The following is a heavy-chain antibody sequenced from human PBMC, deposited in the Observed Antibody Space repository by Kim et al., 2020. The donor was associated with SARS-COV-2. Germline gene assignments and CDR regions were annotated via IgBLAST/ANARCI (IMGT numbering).Heavy chain of an antibody. V-gene: IGHV4-39*07. CDR2: IYYSGST. D-gene: IGHD3-22*01. CDR3: ARAGFVWLFPFDY. CDR1: GGSISSSSYY. Sequence: SETLSLTCTVSGGSISSSSYYWGWIRQPPGKGLEWIGSIYYSGSTYYNPSLKSRVTISVDTSKNQFSLKLSSVTAADTAVYYCARAGFVWLFPFDYWGQGTLVTVSS. J-gene: IGHJ4*02.